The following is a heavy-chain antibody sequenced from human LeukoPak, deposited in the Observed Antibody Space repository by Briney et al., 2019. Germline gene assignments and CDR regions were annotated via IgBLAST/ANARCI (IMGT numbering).Heavy chain of an antibody. D-gene: IGHD6-19*01. V-gene: IGHV4-39*01. CDR2: IYDSGST. CDR1: GGSIRSSYYY. Sequence: PSETLSLTCTVSGGSIRSSYYYWGWIRQPPGKGLEWIGSIYDSGSTYYNPSLKSRVTISVDTSKNQFSLKLSSVTAADTAVYYCARRSRYSSGWSDYYYYYGMDVWGQGTTVTVSS. J-gene: IGHJ6*02. CDR3: ARRSRYSSGWSDYYYYYGMDV.